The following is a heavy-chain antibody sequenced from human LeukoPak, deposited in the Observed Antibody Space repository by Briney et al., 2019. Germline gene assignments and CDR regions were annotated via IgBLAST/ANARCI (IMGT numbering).Heavy chain of an antibody. CDR2: ISSSGSTI. D-gene: IGHD4-17*01. CDR3: AKGVYGDPRDAFDI. Sequence: GGSLRLSCAASGFTFSDYYMSWIRQAPGKGLEWVSYISSSGSTIYYADSVKGRFTISRDNSKNTLYLQMNSLRAEDTAVYYCAKGVYGDPRDAFDIWGQGTMVTVSS. J-gene: IGHJ3*02. V-gene: IGHV3-11*04. CDR1: GFTFSDYY.